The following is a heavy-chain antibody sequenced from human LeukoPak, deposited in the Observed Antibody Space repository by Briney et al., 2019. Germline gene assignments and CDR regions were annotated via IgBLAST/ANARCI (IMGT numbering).Heavy chain of an antibody. J-gene: IGHJ4*02. D-gene: IGHD1-26*01. CDR1: GSRFTSYW. Sequence: GGALKISFKGSGSRFTSYWIGWVRRMPGKGVEWMGIIYPGDSDTRYSPSVQGPVTISPDKSISTAYLQWSSLKASDTAMYYCARTGPYSGSYYVDYWGQGTLVTVSS. CDR3: ARTGPYSGSYYVDY. CDR2: IYPGDSDT. V-gene: IGHV5-51*01.